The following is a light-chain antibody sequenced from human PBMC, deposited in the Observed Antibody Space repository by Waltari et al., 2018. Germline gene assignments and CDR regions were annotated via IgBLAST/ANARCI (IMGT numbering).Light chain of an antibody. V-gene: IGLV2-23*02. CDR3: CSYAGSSTFERV. CDR2: EVS. Sequence: QSALTQPASVSGSPGQSITISCTGTSSDVGSYNLVSWYQQHPGKAPKLMIYEVSERASGVSSRFSGSKSGNTASLTISGLQAEDEADYYCCSYAGSSTFERVFGGGTKLTVL. CDR1: SSDVGSYNL. J-gene: IGLJ3*02.